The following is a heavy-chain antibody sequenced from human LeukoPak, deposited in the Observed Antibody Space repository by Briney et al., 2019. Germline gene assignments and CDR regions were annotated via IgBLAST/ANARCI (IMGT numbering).Heavy chain of an antibody. D-gene: IGHD4-11*01. V-gene: IGHV4-59*08. CDR1: GGSISTYY. CDR3: ARHNDYSRAFDI. Sequence: PSETLSLTCTVSGGSISTYYWSWVRQPPGKGLEWIGYIYYSESTDYNPSLKSRVTISVDTSKNQLSLKLSSVTAADAAVYYCARHNDYSRAFDIWGQGTMVTVSS. CDR2: IYYSEST. J-gene: IGHJ3*02.